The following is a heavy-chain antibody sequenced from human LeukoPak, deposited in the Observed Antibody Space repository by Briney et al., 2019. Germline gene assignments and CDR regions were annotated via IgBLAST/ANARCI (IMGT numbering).Heavy chain of an antibody. D-gene: IGHD1-26*01. Sequence: PGGSLRLSCAASGFTFSSYAMSWVRQAPGKGLEWVSAISGSGGSTYYADSVKGRFTISRDNSKNTLYLQMNSLRAEDTAVYYCAKPPQSSTYYYYYYMDVWGKGTSVTISS. CDR1: GFTFSSYA. CDR2: ISGSGGST. CDR3: AKPPQSSTYYYYYYMDV. J-gene: IGHJ6*03. V-gene: IGHV3-23*01.